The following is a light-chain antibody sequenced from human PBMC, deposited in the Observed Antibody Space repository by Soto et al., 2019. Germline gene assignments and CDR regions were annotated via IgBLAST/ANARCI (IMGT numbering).Light chain of an antibody. CDR1: RAVTSNF. CDR2: AAS. CDR3: QQYGVSQNT. Sequence: ESVLTQSPGTLSLSPGERATLSCRASRAVTSNFLAWYQQKPGQAPRLLIYAASSRATGIPDRFSGSGSGTDFTLNISRLEPEDFAVYYCQQYGVSQNTFGQGTKLETK. J-gene: IGKJ2*01. V-gene: IGKV3-20*01.